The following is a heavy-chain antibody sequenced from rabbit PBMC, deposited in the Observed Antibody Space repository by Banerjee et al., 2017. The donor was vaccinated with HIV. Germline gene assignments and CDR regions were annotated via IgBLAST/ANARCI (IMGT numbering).Heavy chain of an antibody. Sequence: QSLEESGGDLVTPGGTLTLTCTASGFTISSYHMCWVRQAPGKGLEWIACIYVGSSGSTYYATWARDRFSIFKTSSTTVTLQMTSLTAADTATYFCARDLAGVIGWNFDLWGQGTLVTVS. CDR2: IYVGSSGST. D-gene: IGHD4-1*01. J-gene: IGHJ4*01. CDR3: ARDLAGVIGWNFDL. V-gene: IGHV1S40*01. CDR1: GFTISSYH.